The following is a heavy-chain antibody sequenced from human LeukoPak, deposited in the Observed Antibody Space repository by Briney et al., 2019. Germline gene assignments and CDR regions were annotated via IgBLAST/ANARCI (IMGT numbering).Heavy chain of an antibody. CDR1: GFTFSSYS. D-gene: IGHD3-10*02. V-gene: IGHV3-21*01. J-gene: IGHJ6*04. Sequence: PGGSLRLSCAASGFTFSSYSMNWVRQAPGKGLEWVSSISSRSTYIYHADSVKGRFTISRDNAKNSLFLQMNSLRAEDTAVYYCAELGITMIGGVWGKGTTVTISS. CDR2: ISSRSTYI. CDR3: AELGITMIGGV.